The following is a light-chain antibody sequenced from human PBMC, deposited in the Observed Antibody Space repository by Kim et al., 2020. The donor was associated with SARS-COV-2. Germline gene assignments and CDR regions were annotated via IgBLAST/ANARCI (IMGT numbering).Light chain of an antibody. V-gene: IGKV1-16*02. J-gene: IGKJ4*01. Sequence: SASVGGTVTITCRASQDINHYLAWFQQKPGKAPKSLIYGTSNLRGGVPSKFSGSGSATDFTLTISSLQPEDFATYYCQQYKSYPRTFGGGTKLEI. CDR1: QDINHY. CDR3: QQYKSYPRT. CDR2: GTS.